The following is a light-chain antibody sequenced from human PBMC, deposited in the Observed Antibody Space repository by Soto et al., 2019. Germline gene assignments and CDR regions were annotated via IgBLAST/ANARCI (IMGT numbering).Light chain of an antibody. CDR1: QGISSW. CDR3: QQYNSYST. V-gene: IGKV1-5*01. Sequence: DIQMTQPPSTLSASVGDRVTITCRASQGISSWLAWYQQKPGKAPKLLIYDASSLESGVPSRFSGSGSGTEFTLTISSLQPDDFATYYCQQYNSYSTFGQGTKVDIK. CDR2: DAS. J-gene: IGKJ1*01.